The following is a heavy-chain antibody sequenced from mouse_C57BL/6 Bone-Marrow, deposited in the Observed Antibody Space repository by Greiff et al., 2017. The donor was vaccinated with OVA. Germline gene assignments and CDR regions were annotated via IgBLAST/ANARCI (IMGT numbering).Heavy chain of an antibody. CDR1: GYAFTNYL. V-gene: IGHV1-54*01. Sequence: QVQLQQSGAELVRPGTSVKVSCKASGYAFTNYLIEWVKQRPGRGLEWIGVINPGSGGTNYNEKFKGKATLTADKSSSTAYMQLSSLTSEDSAVYFCARGDYGSSAWFAYWGQGTLVTVSA. D-gene: IGHD1-1*01. CDR3: ARGDYGSSAWFAY. J-gene: IGHJ3*01. CDR2: INPGSGGT.